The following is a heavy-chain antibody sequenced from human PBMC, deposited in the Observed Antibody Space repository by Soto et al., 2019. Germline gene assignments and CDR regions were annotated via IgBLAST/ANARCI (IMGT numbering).Heavy chain of an antibody. Sequence: SETLSLTCSVSGGSSSSSSYFWGWIRQPPGKGLEWIGSIYYSGSTYYNPSLKSRVTISVDTSKNQFSLKLSSVTAADTAVYYCARVPLYYDSSGYYDDRAFDIWGQGTMVT. CDR2: IYYSGST. CDR3: ARVPLYYDSSGYYDDRAFDI. CDR1: GGSSSSSSYF. V-gene: IGHV4-39*07. D-gene: IGHD3-22*01. J-gene: IGHJ3*02.